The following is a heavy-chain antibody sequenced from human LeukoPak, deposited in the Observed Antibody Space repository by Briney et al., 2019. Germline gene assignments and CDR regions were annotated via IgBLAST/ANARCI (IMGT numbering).Heavy chain of an antibody. CDR2: IYYSGST. V-gene: IGHV4-39*01. Sequence: SETLSLTCTVSGGSISSSSYYWGWIRQPPGKGLEWIGSIYYSGSTYYNPSLKSRVTISVDTSKNQFSLKLSSVTAADTAVYYCARHNYSSSWFGDNWFDPWGQGTLVTVSS. D-gene: IGHD6-13*01. CDR1: GGSISSSSYY. J-gene: IGHJ5*02. CDR3: ARHNYSSSWFGDNWFDP.